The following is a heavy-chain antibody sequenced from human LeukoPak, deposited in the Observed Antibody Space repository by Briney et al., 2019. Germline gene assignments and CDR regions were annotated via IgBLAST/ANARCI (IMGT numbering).Heavy chain of an antibody. CDR3: ARVGLRYFDWLVY. V-gene: IGHV1-2*06. CDR2: INPNSGGT. CDR1: GYTFTGYY. Sequence: ASVKVSCKXSGYTFTGYYMHWVRQASGQGLEWMGRINPNSGGTNYAQKFRGRVTMTRDTSISTAYMELSRLRSDDTAVYYCARVGLRYFDWLVYWGQGTLVTVSS. D-gene: IGHD3-9*01. J-gene: IGHJ4*02.